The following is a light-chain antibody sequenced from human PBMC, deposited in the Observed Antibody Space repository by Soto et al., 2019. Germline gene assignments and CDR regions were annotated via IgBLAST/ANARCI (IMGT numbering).Light chain of an antibody. Sequence: QSVLTQPASGSGSPGQSITISCTGTSSDVGGYNSVSWYQQHPGKAPKLMMYEVSNRPSGVSNRFYGSKSGNTASLTISGLQAEDEADYYCSSYTTSSTRLYVFGTGTKLTVL. J-gene: IGLJ1*01. CDR1: SSDVGGYNS. V-gene: IGLV2-14*01. CDR2: EVS. CDR3: SSYTTSSTRLYV.